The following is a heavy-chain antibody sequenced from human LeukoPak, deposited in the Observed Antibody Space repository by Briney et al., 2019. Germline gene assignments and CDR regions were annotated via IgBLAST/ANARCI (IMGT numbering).Heavy chain of an antibody. CDR1: GFTFSSYG. V-gene: IGHV3-30*02. CDR2: IRYDGSNK. Sequence: GGSLRLSCAASGFTFSSYGMHWVRQAPGKGLEWVAFIRYDGSNKYYADSVKGRFTISRDNSKNPLYLQMNSLRAEDTAVYYCAKDGLLQSTFDYWGQGTLVTVSS. D-gene: IGHD2-15*01. J-gene: IGHJ4*02. CDR3: AKDGLLQSTFDY.